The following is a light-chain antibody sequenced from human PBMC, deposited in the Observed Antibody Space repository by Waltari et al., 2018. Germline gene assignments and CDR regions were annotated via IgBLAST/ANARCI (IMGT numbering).Light chain of an antibody. CDR1: QSVSNNY. Sequence: EIVLTQSPGTLSLSPGERATLSCWASQSVSNNYLAWYQQKPGQAPRLLIFGASNRATGSPDRFSGSGSGTDFTLTISRLEPEDFAVYSCQQYGRSPPTFGQGTKLEIK. CDR3: QQYGRSPPT. J-gene: IGKJ2*01. V-gene: IGKV3-20*01. CDR2: GAS.